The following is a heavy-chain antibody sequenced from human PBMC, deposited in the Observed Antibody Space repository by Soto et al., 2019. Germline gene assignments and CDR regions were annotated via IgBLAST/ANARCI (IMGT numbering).Heavy chain of an antibody. D-gene: IGHD6-6*01. Sequence: GESLKISCKGSGYSFTSYWISWVRQMPGKGLEWMGRIDPSDSYTNYSPSFQGHVTISADKSISTAYLQWSSLKASDTAMYYCARGDVSSASGYYYYGMDVWGQGTTVTV. CDR1: GYSFTSYW. CDR2: IDPSDSYT. CDR3: ARGDVSSASGYYYYGMDV. V-gene: IGHV5-10-1*01. J-gene: IGHJ6*02.